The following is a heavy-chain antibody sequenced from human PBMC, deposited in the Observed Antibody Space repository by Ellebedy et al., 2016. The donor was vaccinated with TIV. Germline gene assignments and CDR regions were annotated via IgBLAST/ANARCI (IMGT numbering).Heavy chain of an antibody. CDR3: ARVQNYYDSSGYSFDY. D-gene: IGHD3-22*01. CDR1: GFTFSDFY. V-gene: IGHV3-11*06. J-gene: IGHJ4*02. CDR2: IGSSSSYT. Sequence: GESLKISCAASGFTFSDFYMNWIRQAPGKGLEWVSNIGSSSSYTNYADSVKGRFTISRDNAKNSLYLQMNSLRAEDTAVYYCARVQNYYDSSGYSFDYWGQGTLVTVSS.